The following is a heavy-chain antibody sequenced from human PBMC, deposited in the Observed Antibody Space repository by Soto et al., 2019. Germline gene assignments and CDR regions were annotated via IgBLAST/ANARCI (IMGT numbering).Heavy chain of an antibody. Sequence: QVQLQESGPGLVKPSGTLSLTCAVSGGSISSSHWWTWVRQSPGKGLEYIGEISHSRTSNSNPSLQSRVTLSVDKSKNHFSLTLTSVTAADTAVYYCARVVLTITRGAFDAWGQGTLVIVSS. J-gene: IGHJ3*01. CDR1: GGSISSSHW. D-gene: IGHD3-9*01. CDR3: ARVVLTITRGAFDA. V-gene: IGHV4-4*02. CDR2: ISHSRTS.